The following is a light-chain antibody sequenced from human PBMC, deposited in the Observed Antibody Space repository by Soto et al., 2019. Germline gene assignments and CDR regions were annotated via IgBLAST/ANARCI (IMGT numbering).Light chain of an antibody. CDR1: SSDVGGYNY. Sequence: QSVLTQPPSASGSPGQSITISCTGTSSDVGGYNYVTWYQQHPGKAPKVIIYEVSKRPSGVPDRFSGSKSGNTASLTVSGLQAEDEADYHCSSYAGRGNLDVIFGGGTKLTVL. V-gene: IGLV2-8*01. CDR2: EVS. CDR3: SSYAGRGNLDVI. J-gene: IGLJ2*01.